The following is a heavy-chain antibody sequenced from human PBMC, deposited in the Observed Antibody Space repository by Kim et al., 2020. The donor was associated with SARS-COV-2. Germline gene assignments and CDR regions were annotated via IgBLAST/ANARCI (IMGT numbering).Heavy chain of an antibody. CDR3: AREEYQLLSAFDI. Sequence: YAQKFQGRVTITAEESTSTAYMELSSLRSEDTAVYYCAREEYQLLSAFDIWGQGTMVTVSS. J-gene: IGHJ3*02. V-gene: IGHV1-69*01. D-gene: IGHD2-2*01.